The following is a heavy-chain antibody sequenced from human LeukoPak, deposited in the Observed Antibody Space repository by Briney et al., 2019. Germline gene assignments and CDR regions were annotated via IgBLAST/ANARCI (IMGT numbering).Heavy chain of an antibody. CDR1: GGSFSGYY. J-gene: IGHJ2*01. CDR2: INHSGST. CDR3: ARELRYCSGGSYYHNWYFDL. Sequence: SETLSLTCAVYGGSFSGYYWSWIRQPPGKGLEWIGEINHSGSTNYNPSLKSRVTISVDTSKNQFSLKLSSVTAADTAVYYCARELRYCSGGSYYHNWYFDLWGRGTLVTVSS. V-gene: IGHV4-34*01. D-gene: IGHD2-15*01.